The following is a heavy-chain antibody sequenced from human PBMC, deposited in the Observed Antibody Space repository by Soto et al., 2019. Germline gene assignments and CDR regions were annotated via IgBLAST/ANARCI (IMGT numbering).Heavy chain of an antibody. D-gene: IGHD3-22*01. V-gene: IGHV3-23*01. CDR3: DSSGYQNWFDP. Sequence: GGSLRLSCAASGFTFSSYAMSWVRQAPGKGLEWVSAISGSGGSTYYADSVKGRFTISRDNSKNTLYLQMNSLRAEDPTVYYYDSSGYQNWFDPWGQGTLVTVSS. CDR2: ISGSGGST. CDR1: GFTFSSYA. J-gene: IGHJ5*02.